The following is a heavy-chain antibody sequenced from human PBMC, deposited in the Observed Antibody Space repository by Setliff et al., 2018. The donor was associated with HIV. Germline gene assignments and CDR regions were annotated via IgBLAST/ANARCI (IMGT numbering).Heavy chain of an antibody. CDR3: ARGRDRSRWYGSDHYYRDV. Sequence: SETLSLTCTVSGGSISSSSYYWGWILQPPGKGLQWIGSIYYRGSTYYNPSLKSRVTISVDTSKNQFSLKLRSVTAADTALYYCARGRDRSRWYGSDHYYRDVWGKGTTVTVSS. CDR1: GGSISSSSYY. J-gene: IGHJ6*03. CDR2: IYYRGST. D-gene: IGHD6-13*01. V-gene: IGHV4-39*01.